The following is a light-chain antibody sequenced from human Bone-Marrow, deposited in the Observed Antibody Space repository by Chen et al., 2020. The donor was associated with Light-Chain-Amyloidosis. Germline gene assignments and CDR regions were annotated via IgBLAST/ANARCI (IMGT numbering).Light chain of an antibody. CDR2: WAS. V-gene: IGKV4-1*01. CDR1: QSVLYSSNNRNY. J-gene: IGKJ4*01. CDR3: QQYYITPPT. Sequence: DIVMTQSPDSLAVSLGERATINCKSSQSVLYSSNNRNYLAWYQQKPGQPPKLLIYWASTRGSGVPDRFSGRGSGTDFTLTISSLQAEDVAVYYCQQYYITPPTFGGGTKVEIK.